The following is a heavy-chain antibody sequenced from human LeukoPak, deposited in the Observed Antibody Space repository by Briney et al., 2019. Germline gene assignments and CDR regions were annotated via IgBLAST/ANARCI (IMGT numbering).Heavy chain of an antibody. D-gene: IGHD5-18*01. J-gene: IGHJ5*02. V-gene: IGHV5-51*01. Sequence: GESLKISCKGSGYSFTSYWIGWVRQMPGKGLEWMGIIYPGDSDTRYSPSFQGQVTISADKSISTAYLQWSSLKASDTAMYYCARIGVDTAMEGWFDPWGQGTLVTVSS. CDR2: IYPGDSDT. CDR1: GYSFTSYW. CDR3: ARIGVDTAMEGWFDP.